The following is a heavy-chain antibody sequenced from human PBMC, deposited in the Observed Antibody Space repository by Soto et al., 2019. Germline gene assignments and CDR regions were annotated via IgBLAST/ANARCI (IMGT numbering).Heavy chain of an antibody. J-gene: IGHJ6*02. CDR1: GGSISSGGYY. V-gene: IGHV4-31*03. CDR3: ARDLVLPPGYYYYGMDV. Sequence: QVQLQESGPGLVKPSQTLSLTCTVSGGSISSGGYYWSWIRQHPGKGLEWIGYIYYSGSPYYNPSLKSRVTISVDTSKNQFSLKLSSVTAADTAVYYCARDLVLPPGYYYYGMDVWGQGTTVTVSS. CDR2: IYYSGSP. D-gene: IGHD2-8*02.